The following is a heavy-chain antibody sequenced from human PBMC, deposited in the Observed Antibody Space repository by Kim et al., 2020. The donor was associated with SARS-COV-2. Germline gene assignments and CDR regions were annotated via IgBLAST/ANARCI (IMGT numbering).Heavy chain of an antibody. J-gene: IGHJ3*02. CDR2: IYSGGST. V-gene: IGHV3-66*01. Sequence: GGSLRLSCAASGFTVSSNYMSWVRQAPGKGLEWVSVIYSGGSTYYADSVKGRFTISRDNSKNTLYLQMNSLRAEDTAVYYCARGGGVCDILTGGDIWGQGTMVTVSS. CDR3: ARGGGVCDILTGGDI. CDR1: GFTVSSNY. D-gene: IGHD3-9*01.